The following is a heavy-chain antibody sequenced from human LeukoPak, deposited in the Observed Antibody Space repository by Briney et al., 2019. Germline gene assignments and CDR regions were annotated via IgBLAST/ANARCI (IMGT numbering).Heavy chain of an antibody. CDR3: ARDWAWGGFDH. CDR2: IRTDGGTT. D-gene: IGHD3-16*01. CDR1: GFSFSSYW. V-gene: IGHV3-74*01. J-gene: IGHJ4*02. Sequence: GGSLRLSCAGSGFSFSSYWMHWVRQAPGKGLVWVSRIRTDGGTTYYADSVKGRFTVSRDNAKNTLYLQMNSLRVDDTAIYYCARDWAWGGFDHWGQGALVTVSS.